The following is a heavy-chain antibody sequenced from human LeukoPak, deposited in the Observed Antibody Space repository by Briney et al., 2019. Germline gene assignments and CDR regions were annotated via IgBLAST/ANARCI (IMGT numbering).Heavy chain of an antibody. Sequence: SETLSLTCTVSGGSISSGGYYWGWIRQHPGKGLEWIGYIYYSGSTYYNPSLKSRVTISVDTSKNQFSLKLSSVTAADAAVYYCARAVLGGSYPIDYWGQGTLVTVSS. CDR1: GGSISSGGYY. D-gene: IGHD2-15*01. CDR3: ARAVLGGSYPIDY. CDR2: IYYSGST. V-gene: IGHV4-31*03. J-gene: IGHJ4*02.